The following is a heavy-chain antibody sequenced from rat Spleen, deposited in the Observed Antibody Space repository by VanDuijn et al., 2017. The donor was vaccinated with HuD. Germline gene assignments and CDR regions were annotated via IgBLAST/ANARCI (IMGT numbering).Heavy chain of an antibody. J-gene: IGHJ2*01. CDR2: INTDGDST. CDR3: VRQRAHTMGPFDY. V-gene: IGHV5-58*01. CDR1: GFTFADFY. D-gene: IGHD1-7*01. Sequence: EVKLLESGGGLVQPGGSLRLSCAASGFTFADFYMSWIRQSPGKGLEWISSINTDGDSTFYPDSVKGRFTISRHNAENTVYLQMNSLRSEDTATYNCVRQRAHTMGPFDYWGQGVMVTVSS.